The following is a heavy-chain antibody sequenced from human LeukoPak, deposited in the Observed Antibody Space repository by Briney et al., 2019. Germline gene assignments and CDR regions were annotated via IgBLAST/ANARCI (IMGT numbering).Heavy chain of an antibody. CDR1: GFTFSSYS. Sequence: GGSLRLSCAASGFTFSSYSMTWVRQAPGKGLEWVSSISSSSSYIYYADSVKGRFTISRDNAKNSLYLQMNSLRAEDTAVYYCARLQHYDILTGSWGQGTLVTVSS. D-gene: IGHD3-9*01. V-gene: IGHV3-21*01. CDR3: ARLQHYDILTGS. J-gene: IGHJ5*02. CDR2: ISSSSSYI.